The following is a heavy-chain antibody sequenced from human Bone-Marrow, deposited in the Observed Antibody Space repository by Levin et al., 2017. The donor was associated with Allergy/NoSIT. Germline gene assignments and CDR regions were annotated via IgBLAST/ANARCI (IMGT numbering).Heavy chain of an antibody. CDR1: GFTFSDHF. CDR3: ASIRGIDGY. J-gene: IGHJ4*02. CDR2: TKDKANSYIT. Sequence: LSLTCAASGFTFSDHFVDWVRQAPGKGLEWLGRTKDKANSYITQYGASVKGSFTISRDESQNSVYLQINSLKTEDTAVYYCASIRGIDGYWGQGTLVTVSS. D-gene: IGHD2-2*02. V-gene: IGHV3-72*01.